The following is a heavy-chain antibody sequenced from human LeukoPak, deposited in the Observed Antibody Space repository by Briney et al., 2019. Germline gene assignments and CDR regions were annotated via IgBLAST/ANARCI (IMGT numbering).Heavy chain of an antibody. D-gene: IGHD2-15*01. J-gene: IGHJ4*02. CDR2: LSGSGGST. CDR3: AKFRGFCSGGSCYYFDS. V-gene: IGHV3-23*01. CDR1: GFTFSSYA. Sequence: GGSLRLSCAASGFTFSSYAMSWVRQAPGKGLDWVSALSGSGGSTYYADCVKGRFTISRDNSKNTLYLQMNSLRAEDTAVYYCAKFRGFCSGGSCYYFDSWGQGTLVTVSS.